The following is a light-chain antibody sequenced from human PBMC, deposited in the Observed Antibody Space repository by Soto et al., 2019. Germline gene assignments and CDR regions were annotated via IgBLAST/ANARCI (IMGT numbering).Light chain of an antibody. Sequence: AIRMTQSPSSLSASTGDRVTITCRASQGISSYLAWYQQKPGKAPKLLIYAASTLQSGVPSRFSGSGSGTEFTLTISSLQPEDFETYYCQQLNSYPQTFGQGTKVDIK. V-gene: IGKV1-8*01. CDR2: AAS. J-gene: IGKJ1*01. CDR1: QGISSY. CDR3: QQLNSYPQT.